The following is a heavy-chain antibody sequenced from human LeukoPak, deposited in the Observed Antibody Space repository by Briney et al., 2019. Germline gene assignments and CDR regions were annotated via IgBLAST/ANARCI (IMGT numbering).Heavy chain of an antibody. V-gene: IGHV3-21*01. CDR1: GFTFSSYS. J-gene: IGHJ4*02. Sequence: GGSLRLSCAASGFTFSSYSMNWVRQAPGKGLEWVSSISSSSSYIYYADSVKGRFTISRDNAKNSLYLQMNSLRAEDTAVYYCARGDYDFWGGYYSYWGQGTLVTVSS. CDR2: ISSSSSYI. D-gene: IGHD3-3*01. CDR3: ARGDYDFWGGYYSY.